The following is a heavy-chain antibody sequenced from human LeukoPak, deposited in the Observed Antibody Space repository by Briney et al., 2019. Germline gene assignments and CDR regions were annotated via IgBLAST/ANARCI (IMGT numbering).Heavy chain of an antibody. Sequence: GRSLRVSCAASGFTFSSYGMHWVRQAPGKGLEWVAVISYDGSNKYYADSVKGRFTISRDNSKNTLYLQMNSLRAEDTAVYYCAKEGNDQGYFDYWGQGTLVTVSS. J-gene: IGHJ4*02. V-gene: IGHV3-30*18. CDR3: AKEGNDQGYFDY. CDR2: ISYDGSNK. D-gene: IGHD2-2*01. CDR1: GFTFSSYG.